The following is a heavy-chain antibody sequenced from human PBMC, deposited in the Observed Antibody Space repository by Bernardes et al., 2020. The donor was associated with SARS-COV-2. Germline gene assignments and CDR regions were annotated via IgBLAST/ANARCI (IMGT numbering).Heavy chain of an antibody. Sequence: GRSLRLSCAASGFSFNTFWMHWVRQVPGKGLVWVSHIDSDGSRTNYADSVKGRFTIFRDNAKNTLYLQMNSLRVEDTAVYYCTRDPSGTSPAWGQGTLVTVSS. V-gene: IGHV3-74*01. D-gene: IGHD1-1*01. J-gene: IGHJ5*02. CDR1: GFSFNTFW. CDR3: TRDPSGTSPA. CDR2: IDSDGSRT.